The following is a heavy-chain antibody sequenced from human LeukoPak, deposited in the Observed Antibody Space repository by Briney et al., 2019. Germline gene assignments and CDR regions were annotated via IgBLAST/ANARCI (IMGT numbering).Heavy chain of an antibody. CDR2: IIPIFGTA. D-gene: IGHD4-23*01. Sequence: ASVKVSCKASGGTFSSYAISWVRQAPGQGLEWMGGIIPIFGTANYAQKFQGRVTITADESTSTAYMELSSLRSEDTAVYCCASLRWPPMGGDPYDYWGQGTLVTVSS. V-gene: IGHV1-69*13. J-gene: IGHJ4*02. CDR1: GGTFSSYA. CDR3: ASLRWPPMGGDPYDY.